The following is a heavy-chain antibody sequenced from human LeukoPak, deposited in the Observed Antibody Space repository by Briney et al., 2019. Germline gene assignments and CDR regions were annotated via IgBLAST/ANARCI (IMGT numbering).Heavy chain of an antibody. CDR1: GGTFSSYA. J-gene: IGHJ4*02. D-gene: IGHD2-15*01. CDR3: ARDSGYCSGGSCFDY. CDR2: IIPIFGTA. Sequence: SVKVSCKASGGTFSSYAISWVRQAPGQGLEWMGRIIPIFGTANYAQKFQGRVTITTDESTSTAYMELSSLRSEDTAVYYCARDSGYCSGGSCFDYWGQGTLVTVSS. V-gene: IGHV1-69*05.